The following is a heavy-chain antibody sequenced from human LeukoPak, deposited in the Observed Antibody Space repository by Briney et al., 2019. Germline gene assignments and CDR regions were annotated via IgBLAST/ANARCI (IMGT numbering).Heavy chain of an antibody. CDR3: AANTYYDILTGYYDY. CDR2: IIPISGTA. V-gene: IGHV1-69*06. D-gene: IGHD3-9*01. J-gene: IGHJ4*02. Sequence: SVKVSCKASGGTFSSYAISWVRQAPGQGLEWMGGIIPISGTANYAQKFRGRVTITADKSTRTAYMELSRLRSDDTAVYYCAANTYYDILTGYYDYWGQGTLVTVSS. CDR1: GGTFSSYA.